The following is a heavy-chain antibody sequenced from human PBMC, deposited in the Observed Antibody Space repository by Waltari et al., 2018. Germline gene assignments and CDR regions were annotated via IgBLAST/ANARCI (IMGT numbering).Heavy chain of an antibody. CDR1: GFTFSSYG. CDR2: IWYDGSNK. V-gene: IGHV3-30*18. J-gene: IGHJ4*02. Sequence: QVQLVESGGGVVQPGRSLRLSCAASGFTFSSYGMHWVRQAPGKGLEWVAVIWYDGSNKYYADSVKGRFTISRDNSKNTLYLQMNSRRAEDTAVYYCAKEGATTTRVDYFDYWGQGTLVTVSS. D-gene: IGHD1-26*01. CDR3: AKEGATTTRVDYFDY.